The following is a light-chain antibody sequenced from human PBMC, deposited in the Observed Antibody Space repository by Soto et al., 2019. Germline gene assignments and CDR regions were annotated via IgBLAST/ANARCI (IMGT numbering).Light chain of an antibody. Sequence: QSVLTQPPSVSGAPGQRVTISCTGSSSNIGAGYDVHWYQQLPGTAPKLLIFGITNRPSGVPERFSGSRSGTSASLAITGLQAEDEADYYCQSYDSSLSGWVFGGGTQLTVL. CDR3: QSYDSSLSGWV. V-gene: IGLV1-40*01. CDR1: SSNIGAGYD. J-gene: IGLJ3*02. CDR2: GIT.